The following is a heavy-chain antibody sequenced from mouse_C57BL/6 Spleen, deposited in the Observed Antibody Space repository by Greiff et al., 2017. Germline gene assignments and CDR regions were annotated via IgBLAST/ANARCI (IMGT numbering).Heavy chain of an antibody. D-gene: IGHD1-1*01. Sequence: VQLQQSGAELVKPGASVKLSCTASGFNIKDYYMHWVKQRTEQGLEWIGRIDPEDGATKYAPKFQGKATITADTSSNTAYLQLSSLTSENTAVYYCARSYGSSYWFAYWGQGTLVTVSA. J-gene: IGHJ3*01. V-gene: IGHV14-2*01. CDR2: IDPEDGAT. CDR1: GFNIKDYY. CDR3: ARSYGSSYWFAY.